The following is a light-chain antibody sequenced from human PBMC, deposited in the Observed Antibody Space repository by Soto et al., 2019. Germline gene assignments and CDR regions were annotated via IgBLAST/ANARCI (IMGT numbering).Light chain of an antibody. J-gene: IGLJ1*01. V-gene: IGLV2-23*02. CDR1: SSDVGSYNL. CDR2: EVS. Sequence: SVLTQPASVSGSPGQSITISCTGTSSDVGSYNLVSWYQQHPGKAPKLMIYEVSKRPSGVSNRFSGSKSGNTASQTITGLQAEDEADNYCCSYAGSSTSVFGTGIKGTVL. CDR3: CSYAGSSTSV.